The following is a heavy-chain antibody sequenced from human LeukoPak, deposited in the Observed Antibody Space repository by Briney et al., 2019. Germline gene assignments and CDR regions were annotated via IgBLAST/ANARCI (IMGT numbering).Heavy chain of an antibody. CDR1: GFPFSSDA. J-gene: IGHJ4*02. CDR3: ATSGNYYLKY. D-gene: IGHD1-26*01. CDR2: ISGSGDST. V-gene: IGHV3-23*01. Sequence: GGSLRLSCAGSGFPFSSDAMNWVRQAPGKGLEWVSAISGSGDSTYYADSVKGRFTISRDNSKNTLYLQMNSLRDEDTAVYYCATSGNYYLKYWGQGTLVTVSS.